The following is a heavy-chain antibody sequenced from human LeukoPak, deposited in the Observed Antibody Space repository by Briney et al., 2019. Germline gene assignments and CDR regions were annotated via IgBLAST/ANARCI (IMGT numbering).Heavy chain of an antibody. V-gene: IGHV3-7*01. CDR3: AREGSGLVIHAFDI. CDR2: INKDGSEK. Sequence: GGSLRLSCAASGFTFTTYFMTWVRQAPGKGLEWVAHINKDGSEKYYVDSVKGRITISRDNSKNMVSLQMTSLRSEDTALYFCAREGSGLVIHAFDIWGQGTMVTVSS. J-gene: IGHJ3*02. CDR1: GFTFTTYF. D-gene: IGHD3/OR15-3a*01.